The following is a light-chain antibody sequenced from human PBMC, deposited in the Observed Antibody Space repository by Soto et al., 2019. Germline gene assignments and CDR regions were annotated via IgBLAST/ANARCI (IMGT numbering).Light chain of an antibody. Sequence: DIQMTQSPSSLSASVGDRVTITCQASQDIGKYVSWYQQKPGKAPNLLIYDASNLVTGVPSRFSGHGSGTDFTVAISSLQPEDIATYYCQQYDNLPRTFGGGTKVEIK. CDR2: DAS. CDR3: QQYDNLPRT. J-gene: IGKJ4*01. CDR1: QDIGKY. V-gene: IGKV1-33*01.